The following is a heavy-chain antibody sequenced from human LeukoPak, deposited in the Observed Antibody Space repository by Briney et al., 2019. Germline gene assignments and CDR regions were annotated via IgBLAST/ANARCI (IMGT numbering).Heavy chain of an antibody. CDR3: ARAPRSYYDSSGYYWPSGAFDI. J-gene: IGHJ3*02. CDR1: GGSISSGGYY. V-gene: IGHV4-31*03. Sequence: MTSETLSLTCTVSGGSISSGGYYWSWIRQHPGKGLEWFGYIYYSGSTYYNPSLKSRVNISVDTSKNQFSLKLSSVTAADTAVYYCARAPRSYYDSSGYYWPSGAFDIWGKGTMVTVSS. CDR2: IYYSGST. D-gene: IGHD3-22*01.